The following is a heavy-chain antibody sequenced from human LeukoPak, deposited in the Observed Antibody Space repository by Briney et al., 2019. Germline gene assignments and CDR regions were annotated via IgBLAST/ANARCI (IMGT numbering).Heavy chain of an antibody. D-gene: IGHD6-19*01. Sequence: GGSLRLSCSASGFTFSAYAMHWVRQAPGKRLEYVSAISPDGTSTYYADSVRGRFSISRDNSKNTLYLQMNSLRAEDTAVYYCAKDSSGYYYYYGMDVWGQGTTVTVSS. CDR3: AKDSSGYYYYYGMDV. CDR2: ISPDGTST. J-gene: IGHJ6*02. CDR1: GFTFSAYA. V-gene: IGHV3-64*04.